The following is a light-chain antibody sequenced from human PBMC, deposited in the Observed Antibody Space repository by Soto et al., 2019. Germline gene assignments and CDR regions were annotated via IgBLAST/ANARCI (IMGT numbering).Light chain of an antibody. CDR1: QSVSSN. CDR3: QQYNNWPRT. CDR2: GAS. Sequence: EIVMTQSPATLSVSPGERATLSCRASQSVSSNLAWYQQKPGKAPRLLIYGASTMATGIPARFSGSGSGTEFPLTISRLQSEDFAVYYCQQYNNWPRTFGQGTKVEIK. J-gene: IGKJ1*01. V-gene: IGKV3-15*01.